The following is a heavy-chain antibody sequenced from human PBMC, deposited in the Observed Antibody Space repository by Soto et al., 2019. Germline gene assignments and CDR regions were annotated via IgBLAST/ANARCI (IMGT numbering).Heavy chain of an antibody. Sequence: EVQLLQSGGDLVQPGGSLRLSCAASGLTSSTYAMSWVRQAPGKGLEWVSGISGIGGSTYYEDSVKGRFKISRDNSKNTLYLQMNSLRAEDTDVYYCARVRVIRFLEWLYASGIDAFDIWGQGKMVTVSS. V-gene: IGHV3-23*01. J-gene: IGHJ3*02. CDR1: GLTSSTYA. CDR2: ISGIGGST. D-gene: IGHD3-3*01. CDR3: ARVRVIRFLEWLYASGIDAFDI.